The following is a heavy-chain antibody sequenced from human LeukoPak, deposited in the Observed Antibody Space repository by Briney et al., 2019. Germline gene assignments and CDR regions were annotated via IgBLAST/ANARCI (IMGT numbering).Heavy chain of an antibody. Sequence: PGRSLRLSCAASGFTFSSYGMHWVRQAPGKGLEWVAVIWYGGSNKYYADSVKGRFTISRDNSKNTLYLQMNSLRAEDTAVYYCAKGGYCSSTSCYSGAFDIWGQGTMVTVSS. V-gene: IGHV3-30*18. CDR3: AKGGYCSSTSCYSGAFDI. D-gene: IGHD2-2*01. CDR1: GFTFSSYG. CDR2: IWYGGSNK. J-gene: IGHJ3*02.